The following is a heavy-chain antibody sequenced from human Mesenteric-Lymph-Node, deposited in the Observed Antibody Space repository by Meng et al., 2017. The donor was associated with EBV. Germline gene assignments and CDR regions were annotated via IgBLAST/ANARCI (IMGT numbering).Heavy chain of an antibody. Sequence: QVRLQESGPGLVKPSXXLSLTCAVSGGSISSSNWWSWVRQPPGKGLEWIGEIYHGGDTNYNPSLKSRVTISVDKSKNQLSLKLNSVTAADTAVYYCTRKYCSGGSCSPGDWGPGTLVSVSS. D-gene: IGHD2-15*01. CDR1: GGSISSSNW. CDR3: TRKYCSGGSCSPGD. CDR2: IYHGGDT. V-gene: IGHV4-4*02. J-gene: IGHJ4*02.